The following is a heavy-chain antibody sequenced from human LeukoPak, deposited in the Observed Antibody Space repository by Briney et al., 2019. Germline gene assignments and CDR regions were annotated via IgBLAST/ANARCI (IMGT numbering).Heavy chain of an antibody. V-gene: IGHV4-4*02. CDR2: IYHSGST. D-gene: IGHD5-12*01. CDR1: GGSISSSNW. Sequence: SGTLSLTCAVSGGSISSSNWWSWVRQPPGKGLEWIGEIYHSGSTNYNPSLKSRVTISVDKSKNQFSLKLSSVTAADTAVYYCASYEYYYYYYMDVWGKGTTVTVSS. J-gene: IGHJ6*03. CDR3: ASYEYYYYYYMDV.